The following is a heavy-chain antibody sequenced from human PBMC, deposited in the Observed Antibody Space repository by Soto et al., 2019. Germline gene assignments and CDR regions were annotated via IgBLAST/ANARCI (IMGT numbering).Heavy chain of an antibody. CDR3: ARARDCGSGGNCYPEWYFDL. Sequence: QVQLVQSGAEVKKPGASVKVSCKASGYTFANFGITWVRQAPGQGLEWMGWISVYNGNTNYAQKLQGRVTMTTDTSTSTASRELRSLRADDTAVYYCARARDCGSGGNCYPEWYFDLWGRGTLVTVSS. CDR1: GYTFANFG. D-gene: IGHD2-15*01. CDR2: ISVYNGNT. V-gene: IGHV1-18*01. J-gene: IGHJ2*01.